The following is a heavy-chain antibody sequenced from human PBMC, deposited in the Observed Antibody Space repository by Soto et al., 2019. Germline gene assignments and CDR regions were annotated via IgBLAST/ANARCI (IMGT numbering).Heavy chain of an antibody. D-gene: IGHD3-22*01. Sequence: QVHLLLQSGAEVKKPGSSVKVSCKASGGTPSNSAISWVRQAPGQGLEWMGGIIPVFGLVKYAQNFQGRVTITADESTNTAYVELSSVRPEDTAVYYCAGGRIVVVGSRAYYGVDVCGQGTTVTVSS. CDR3: AGGRIVVVGSRAYYGVDV. CDR1: GGTPSNSA. J-gene: IGHJ6*02. CDR2: IIPVFGLV. V-gene: IGHV1-69*01.